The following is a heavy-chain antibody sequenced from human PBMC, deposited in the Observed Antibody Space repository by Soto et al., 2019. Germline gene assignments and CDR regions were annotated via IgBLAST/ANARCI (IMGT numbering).Heavy chain of an antibody. V-gene: IGHV3-48*02. D-gene: IGHD4-17*01. CDR2: ISDSSGTI. J-gene: IGHJ4*02. CDR1: GFTFTRHS. CDR3: ERDPYSSTTVTLMDY. Sequence: GGSLRLSCAASGFTFTRHSMNWVRQAAGKGLEWISYISDSSGTIYYADSVKGRFTISRDNVQNSLYLQMNSLRDEDTAVYYCERDPYSSTTVTLMDYWGQGTQVAVYS.